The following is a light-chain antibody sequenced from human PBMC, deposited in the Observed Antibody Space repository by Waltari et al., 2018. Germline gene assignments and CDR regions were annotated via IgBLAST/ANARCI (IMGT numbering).Light chain of an antibody. J-gene: IGKJ3*01. Sequence: EIVLTQSPVTLSLSPGERATLSCRASQNIQTFLAWYQHRPGQPPRLLIYDAFYRATSIPARFSGSGSGTDFTLSISSLEPEDFAVYVCQQRSDWPPFTFGPGTRVDI. V-gene: IGKV3-11*01. CDR2: DAF. CDR1: QNIQTF. CDR3: QQRSDWPPFT.